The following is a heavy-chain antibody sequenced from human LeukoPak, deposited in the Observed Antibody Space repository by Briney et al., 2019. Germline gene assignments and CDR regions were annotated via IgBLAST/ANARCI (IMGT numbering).Heavy chain of an antibody. V-gene: IGHV4-59*01. J-gene: IGHJ4*02. Sequence: PSETLSLTCTVSGGSISSYYWSWIRQPPGKGLEWIGYIYYSVSTNYNPSLKSRVTISVDTSKNQFSLKLSSVTAADTAVYYCAGYGVLLNYWGQGTLVTVSS. D-gene: IGHD4-17*01. CDR1: GGSISSYY. CDR3: AGYGVLLNY. CDR2: IYYSVST.